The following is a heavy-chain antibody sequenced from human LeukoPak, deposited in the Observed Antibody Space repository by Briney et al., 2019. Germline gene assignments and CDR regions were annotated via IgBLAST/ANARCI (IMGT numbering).Heavy chain of an antibody. V-gene: IGHV4-59*01. CDR1: GGSISSYY. D-gene: IGHD6-19*01. J-gene: IGHJ5*02. Sequence: SETLSLTCTVSGGSISSYYRSWIRQPPGEGLEWIGYIYYSGSTNYNPSLKSRVTISVDTSKNQFSLKLSSVTAADTAVYYCARVGYSSGWYAGWFDPWGQGTLVTVSS. CDR3: ARVGYSSGWYAGWFDP. CDR2: IYYSGST.